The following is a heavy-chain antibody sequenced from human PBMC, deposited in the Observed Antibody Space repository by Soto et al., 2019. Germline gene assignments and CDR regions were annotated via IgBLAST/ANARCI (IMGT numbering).Heavy chain of an antibody. D-gene: IGHD3-3*01. CDR1: GGSISSGDYF. CDR2: ISSIGST. Sequence: QVQLQESGPGLVKPSQTLALTCTVSGGSISSGDYFWRWISQSPGKCLEWIGYISSIGSTYYNPSLKRRESVSRETSKDQFSLKLSSVTTTDTDVYYCARVLVIIPYYSDGMDGWGQGTTVTVSS. CDR3: ARVLVIIPYYSDGMDG. J-gene: IGHJ6*02. V-gene: IGHV4-30-4*01.